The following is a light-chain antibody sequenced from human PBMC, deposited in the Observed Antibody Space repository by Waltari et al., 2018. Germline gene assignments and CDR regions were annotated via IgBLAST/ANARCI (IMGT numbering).Light chain of an antibody. J-gene: IGLJ2*01. CDR2: EVS. V-gene: IGLV2-18*01. CDR3: SLYTSSTTV. Sequence: QSALTQPPSVSGSPGQSVTISCTGTSGDIGSYNRVSWYQPPPGTAPKLMIYEVSNRPSGVPDRFSGSESGNPASLTISGLQAEDEGDYYCSLYTSSTTVFGGGTKLTVL. CDR1: SGDIGSYNR.